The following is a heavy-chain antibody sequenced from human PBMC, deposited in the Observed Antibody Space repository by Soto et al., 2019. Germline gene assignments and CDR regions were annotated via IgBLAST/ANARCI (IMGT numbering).Heavy chain of an antibody. D-gene: IGHD1-26*01. J-gene: IGHJ6*02. V-gene: IGHV3-13*05. CDR3: ARAYLGRLPRRADYYYAMDV. CDR1: GFSFRDYD. Sequence: EVQLVESGGGSVQPGESLRLSCAASGFSFRDYDMHWVRQRTGKGLEWVSCLVAADDPYYIASVKGRFSVSRDNAKKSLYLQMNNLRVDDTAVYFCARAYLGRLPRRADYYYAMDVWGRGTTVTVSS. CDR2: LVAADDP.